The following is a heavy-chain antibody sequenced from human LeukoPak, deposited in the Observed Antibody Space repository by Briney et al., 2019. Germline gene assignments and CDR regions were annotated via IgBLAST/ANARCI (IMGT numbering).Heavy chain of an antibody. CDR3: ARMVGRGYYYYYMDV. CDR2: IIPIFGTA. Sequence: ASVKVSCKASGGTFSSYAISWVRQAPGPGLEWMGGIIPIFGTANYAQKFQGRVTITADESTSTAYMELSSLRSEDTAVYYCARMVGRGYYYYYMDVWSKGTTVTVSS. J-gene: IGHJ6*03. D-gene: IGHD1-26*01. CDR1: GGTFSSYA. V-gene: IGHV1-69*13.